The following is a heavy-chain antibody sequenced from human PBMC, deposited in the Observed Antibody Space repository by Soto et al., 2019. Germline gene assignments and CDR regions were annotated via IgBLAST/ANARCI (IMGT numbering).Heavy chain of an antibody. J-gene: IGHJ6*03. CDR2: ISDDGDDE. CDR1: GFSFRNYG. D-gene: IGHD1-1*01. CDR3: AKDQTTGPPFYSYMDV. V-gene: IGHV3-30*18. Sequence: QVQLVESGGGVVQPGRSLRLSCAASGFSFRNYGMHWVRQVPGKGLEWVAVISDDGDDEYSADSVKGRFTISRDNSKNTLYLQMNSLRPEDSAVYFCAKDQTTGPPFYSYMDVWGKGTPVTV.